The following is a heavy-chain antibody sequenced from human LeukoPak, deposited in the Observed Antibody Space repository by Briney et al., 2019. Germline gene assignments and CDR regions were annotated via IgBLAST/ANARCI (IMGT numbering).Heavy chain of an antibody. CDR1: GFTFSSYS. V-gene: IGHV3-21*01. D-gene: IGHD3-22*01. Sequence: PGGSLRLSCAASGFTFSSYSMNWVRQAPGKGLEWVSSISSSSSYIYYADSVKGRFTISRDNAKNSLYLQTNSLRAEDTAVYYCARDPENYDSSGYYYEPDYWGQGTLVTVSS. J-gene: IGHJ4*02. CDR2: ISSSSSYI. CDR3: ARDPENYDSSGYYYEPDY.